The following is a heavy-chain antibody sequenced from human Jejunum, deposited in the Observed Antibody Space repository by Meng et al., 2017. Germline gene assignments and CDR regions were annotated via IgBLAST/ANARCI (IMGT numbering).Heavy chain of an antibody. D-gene: IGHD3-16*02. Sequence: GESLKISCAASGFTVSTYYISWVRQAPGKGLEWVSVIRSGGNTDYADSVKGRFTISSDNSTNTVYLQMNSLRAEDTAMYYCATSDYGWGSYRPDYWGQGTLVTVSS. CDR3: ATSDYGWGSYRPDY. V-gene: IGHV3-66*02. CDR2: IRSGGNT. J-gene: IGHJ4*02. CDR1: GFTVSTYY.